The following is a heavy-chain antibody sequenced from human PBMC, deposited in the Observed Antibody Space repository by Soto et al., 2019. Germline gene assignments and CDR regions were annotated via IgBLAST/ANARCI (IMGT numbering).Heavy chain of an antibody. CDR3: ARGQEGGVATH. J-gene: IGHJ4*02. V-gene: IGHV4-34*01. CDR2: IKDGGYT. Sequence: QVQLQQWGAGLLKPSETLSLNCAVNGGSLSGYYWSWIRQPPGKGLEWIGEIKDGGYTNYSPSLKSRATISSDTSNHQFSLRLNSVTAADTGVYYCARGQEGGVATHWGQGALVTVSS. CDR1: GGSLSGYY. D-gene: IGHD5-12*01.